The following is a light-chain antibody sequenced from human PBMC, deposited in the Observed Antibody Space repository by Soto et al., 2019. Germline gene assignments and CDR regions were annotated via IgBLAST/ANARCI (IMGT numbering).Light chain of an antibody. CDR2: AAS. CDR3: QQLNSYPVT. J-gene: IGKJ3*01. CDR1: QGISSY. Sequence: DIQLTQSPSFLSASVGDRVTITCRASQGISSYLAWYQQKPGQAPKLLIYAASTLQSGVPSRFSGSGSGTEFTLTIRSLQPEDFATYYCQQLNSYPVTVGPGTKVDIK. V-gene: IGKV1-9*01.